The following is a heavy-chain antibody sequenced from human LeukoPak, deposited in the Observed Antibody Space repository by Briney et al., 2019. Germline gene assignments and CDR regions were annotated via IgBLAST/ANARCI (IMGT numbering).Heavy chain of an antibody. D-gene: IGHD6-13*01. J-gene: IGHJ6*03. CDR3: ARGRSSWYFDYYYYMDV. Sequence: SQTLSLTCTVSGGSISSYYWSWIRQPPGKGLEWIGYVYYSGSTNCNPSLKSRVTISVDTSKNQFSLQLNSVTPEDTAVYYCARGRSSWYFDYYYYMDVWGKGTTVTVSS. V-gene: IGHV4-59*12. CDR1: GGSISSYY. CDR2: VYYSGST.